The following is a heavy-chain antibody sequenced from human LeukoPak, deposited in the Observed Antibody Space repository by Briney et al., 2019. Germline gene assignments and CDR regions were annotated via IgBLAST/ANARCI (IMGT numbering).Heavy chain of an antibody. CDR1: GFTFSDYY. CDR3: ARTYGAQSNYYYYGMDV. J-gene: IGHJ6*02. V-gene: IGHV3-11*01. Sequence: GGSLRLSCAASGFTFSDYYMSWIRQAPGKGLEWVSYISSSGSTICYADSVKGRFTISRNNAKNSLYLQMNSLRAEDTAVYYCARTYGAQSNYYYYGMDVWGQGTTVTVSS. D-gene: IGHD4-17*01. CDR2: ISSSGSTI.